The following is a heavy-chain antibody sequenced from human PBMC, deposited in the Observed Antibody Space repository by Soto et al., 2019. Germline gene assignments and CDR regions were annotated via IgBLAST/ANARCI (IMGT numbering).Heavy chain of an antibody. CDR3: ARGVGSSPPRY. Sequence: SETLSLTCTISGGSISVYYWSWIRQSPRQGLEWIGYVYDTGRPYYSPSLKSRVTISADTSKNQISLKLTSATAADTAVYYCARGVGSSPPRYWGRGTLVTVS. CDR1: GGSISVYY. J-gene: IGHJ4*02. V-gene: IGHV4-59*01. CDR2: VYDTGRP. D-gene: IGHD3-9*01.